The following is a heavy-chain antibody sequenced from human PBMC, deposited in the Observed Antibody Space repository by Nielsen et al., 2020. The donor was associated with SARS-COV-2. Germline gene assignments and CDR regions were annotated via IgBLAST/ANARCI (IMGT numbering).Heavy chain of an antibody. CDR3: ARELIGYDILTGYYTPYNWFDP. CDR2: ISAYNGNT. D-gene: IGHD3-9*01. Sequence: ASVKVSCKASGYTFTSYGISWVRQAPGQGLEWMGWISAYNGNTNYAQKLQGRVTMTTDTSTSTAYMEPRSLRSDDTAVYYCARELIGYDILTGYYTPYNWFDPWGQGTLVTVSS. CDR1: GYTFTSYG. J-gene: IGHJ5*02. V-gene: IGHV1-18*01.